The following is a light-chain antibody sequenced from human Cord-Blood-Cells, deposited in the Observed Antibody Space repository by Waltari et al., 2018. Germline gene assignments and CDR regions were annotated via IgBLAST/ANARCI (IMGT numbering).Light chain of an antibody. CDR2: GAS. CDR3: QQYGSSPLT. CDR1: QSVSSSY. J-gene: IGKJ4*01. Sequence: DIVLTQSPGTLSLSPGEQATLSCRASQSVSSSYLAWYQQKPGQAPRPLIYGASSRATGIPDRFSGSGSGTDFTLTISRLEPEDLAVYYCQQYGSSPLTFGGGTKVEIK. V-gene: IGKV3-20*01.